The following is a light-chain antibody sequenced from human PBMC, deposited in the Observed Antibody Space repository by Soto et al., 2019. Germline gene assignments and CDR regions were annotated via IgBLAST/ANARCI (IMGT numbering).Light chain of an antibody. CDR2: AAS. Sequence: DIQLTQSPSFLSASVGDRVTLPPLASQDISDYLAWYQQRPGKAPKLLIYAASTLQSGVPSRFSGSGSGTEFTLTISSLQSEDFAVYYCQQYNNWPRTFGQGTNVDI. V-gene: IGKV1-9*01. CDR3: QQYNNWPRT. J-gene: IGKJ1*01. CDR1: QDISDY.